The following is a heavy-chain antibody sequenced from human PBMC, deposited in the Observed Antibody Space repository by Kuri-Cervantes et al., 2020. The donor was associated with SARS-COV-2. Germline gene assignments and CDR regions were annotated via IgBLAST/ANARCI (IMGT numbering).Heavy chain of an antibody. D-gene: IGHD3-9*01. CDR3: ARHYAFDRFHK. CDR1: GGSFSGYY. J-gene: IGHJ4*02. Sequence: ESLKISCAVYGGSFSGYYWSWIRQPPGKGLEWIGEINHSGSTNYNPSLKSRVIISVDTSKNQFSLKLTSVTAADTAIYYCARHYAFDRFHKWGQGTQVTVSS. V-gene: IGHV4-34*01. CDR2: INHSGST.